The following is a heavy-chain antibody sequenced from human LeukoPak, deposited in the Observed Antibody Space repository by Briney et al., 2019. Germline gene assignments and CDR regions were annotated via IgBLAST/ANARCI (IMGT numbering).Heavy chain of an antibody. J-gene: IGHJ6*02. V-gene: IGHV4-59*12. CDR3: ARGRDCSSTSCYHDV. Sequence: SETLSLTCTVSGGSISSYYWSWIRQPPGKGLEWIGYIYYSGSTNYNPSLKSRVTISVDTSKNQFSLKLSSVTAADTAVYYCARGRDCSSTSCYHDVWGQGTTVTVSS. CDR2: IYYSGST. CDR1: GGSISSYY. D-gene: IGHD2-2*01.